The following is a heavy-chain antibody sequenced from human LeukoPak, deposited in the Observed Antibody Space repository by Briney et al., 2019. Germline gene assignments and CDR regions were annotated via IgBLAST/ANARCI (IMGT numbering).Heavy chain of an antibody. CDR1: GGSFSGYY. Sequence: PSETLSLTCAVYGGSFSGYYWSWIRQPPGKGLEWIGEINHSGSTNYNPSLKSRVTISVDTSKNQFSLKLSSVTAADTAVYYCAVGYMVRGVIRGSSTSSGYYFDYWGQGTLVTVSS. CDR3: AVGYMVRGVIRGSSTSSGYYFDY. D-gene: IGHD3-10*01. J-gene: IGHJ4*02. V-gene: IGHV4-34*01. CDR2: INHSGST.